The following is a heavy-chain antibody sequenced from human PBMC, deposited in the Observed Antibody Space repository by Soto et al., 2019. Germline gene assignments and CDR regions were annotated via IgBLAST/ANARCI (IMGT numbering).Heavy chain of an antibody. J-gene: IGHJ4*02. Sequence: ASVKVSFKASGYTFTSYYMHWVRQAPGQGLEWMGIINPSGGSTSYAQKFQGRVTMTRDTSTSTVYMELSSLRSEDTAVYYCARWVPGIAAAGTGFDYWGQGTLVTVSS. CDR1: GYTFTSYY. V-gene: IGHV1-46*01. CDR3: ARWVPGIAAAGTGFDY. CDR2: INPSGGST. D-gene: IGHD6-13*01.